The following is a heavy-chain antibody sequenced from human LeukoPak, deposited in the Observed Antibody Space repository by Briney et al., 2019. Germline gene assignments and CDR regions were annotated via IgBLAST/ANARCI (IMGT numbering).Heavy chain of an antibody. J-gene: IGHJ4*02. CDR1: GGPMSSSSYY. CDR3: ARQYYYGSGTDY. Sequence: SETLSLTCTLSGGPMSSSSYYWGWIRQPPGKGLEWIGSIYYSGSTYYNPSLKSRVTISVDTSKNQFSLKLSSVTAADTAVYYCARQYYYGSGTDYWGQGTLVTVSS. D-gene: IGHD3-10*01. CDR2: IYYSGST. V-gene: IGHV4-39*01.